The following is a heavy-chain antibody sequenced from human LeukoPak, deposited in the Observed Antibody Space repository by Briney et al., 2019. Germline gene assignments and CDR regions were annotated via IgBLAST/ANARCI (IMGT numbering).Heavy chain of an antibody. D-gene: IGHD3-9*01. Sequence: GGSLRLSCAASGFTFDTHWFYWVRQAPGKGLEWVACINHHGSETYYVDSVKGRFTVSRDDARNSVYLEMNSLRVDDTAIYFCARRPQFSPRYFDYWGQGTLVTVSS. CDR1: GFTFDTHW. V-gene: IGHV3-7*03. CDR3: ARRPQFSPRYFDY. J-gene: IGHJ4*02. CDR2: INHHGSET.